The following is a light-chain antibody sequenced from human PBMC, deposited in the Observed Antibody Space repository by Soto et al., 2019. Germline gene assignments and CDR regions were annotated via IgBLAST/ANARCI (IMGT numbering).Light chain of an antibody. CDR3: QHYDGSKT. CDR1: QKINKNY. CDR2: NAF. Sequence: ETMLTQSPGTLSLSPGERAILSCRASQKINKNYLAWYQQKHAQAPRLIIYNAFSKAAGIPDRFSGNGSVTSLTLTISRLDTKDFAVYYCQHYDGSKTFGQRTKGE. V-gene: IGKV3-20*01. J-gene: IGKJ1*01.